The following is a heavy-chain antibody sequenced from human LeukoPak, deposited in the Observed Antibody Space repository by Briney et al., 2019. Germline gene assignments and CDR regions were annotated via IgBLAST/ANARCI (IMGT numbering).Heavy chain of an antibody. V-gene: IGHV1-2*06. J-gene: IGHJ4*02. CDR1: GYTFTGYY. Sequence: ASVKVSCKASGYTFTGYYMHWVRQAPGQGLEWMGRINPNSGGTNYAQKFQGRVTMTRDTSVSTAYMELSRLRSDDTAVYYCASQTGIAVAIYDYWGQGTLVTVSS. CDR3: ASQTGIAVAIYDY. D-gene: IGHD6-19*01. CDR2: INPNSGGT.